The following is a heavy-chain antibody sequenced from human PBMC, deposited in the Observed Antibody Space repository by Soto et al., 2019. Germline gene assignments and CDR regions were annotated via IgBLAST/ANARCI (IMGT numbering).Heavy chain of an antibody. V-gene: IGHV4-31*03. CDR3: ARARRVTIFGVVNDLPSSGMDV. CDR2: IYYSGST. D-gene: IGHD3-3*01. CDR1: GGSISSGGYY. Sequence: QVQLQESGPGLVKPSQTLSLTCTVSGGSISSGGYYWSWIRQHPGKGLEWIGYIYYSGSTYYNPSLKSRVTISVDTSKTQFSLKLSSVTAADTAVYYCARARRVTIFGVVNDLPSSGMDVWGQGTTVTVSS. J-gene: IGHJ6*02.